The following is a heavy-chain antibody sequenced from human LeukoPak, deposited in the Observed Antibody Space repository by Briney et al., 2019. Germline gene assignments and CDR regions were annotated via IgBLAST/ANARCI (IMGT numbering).Heavy chain of an antibody. CDR3: ARGPLPDRRWLQLTY. D-gene: IGHD5-24*01. CDR2: INHSGST. J-gene: IGHJ4*02. CDR1: GGSFSGYY. Sequence: PSETLSLTCAVYGGSFSGYYWSWIRQPPGKGLEWIGEINHSGSTNYNPSLKSRVTISVDTSKNQFSLKLSSVTAADTAVYYCARGPLPDRRWLQLTYWGQGTLVTVSS. V-gene: IGHV4-34*01.